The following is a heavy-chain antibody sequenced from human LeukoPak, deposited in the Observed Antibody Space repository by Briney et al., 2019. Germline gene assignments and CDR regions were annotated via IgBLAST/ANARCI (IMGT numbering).Heavy chain of an antibody. J-gene: IGHJ5*02. Sequence: ASVKVSCKASGGTFSSYAISWVRQAPGQGLEWMGGIIPIFGTANYAQKFQGRVTITADESTSTAYMELSSLRSEDTAVYYCAREGPVGIQEPWFDPWGQGTLVTVSS. V-gene: IGHV1-69*13. CDR1: GGTFSSYA. CDR2: IIPIFGTA. CDR3: AREGPVGIQEPWFDP. D-gene: IGHD5-18*01.